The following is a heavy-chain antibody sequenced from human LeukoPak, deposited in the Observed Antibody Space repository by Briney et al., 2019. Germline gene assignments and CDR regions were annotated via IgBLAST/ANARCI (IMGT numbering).Heavy chain of an antibody. CDR1: GYTFGTYC. CDR2: IYPGDSDT. Sequence: GESLKISCKGSGYTFGTYCIAWVRQMPGKGLEWMGIIYPGDSDTTYSPSFQGQVTISADRSISTAYLQWSSLKASDTAIYFCVRLGLTGTALYYFEYWGQGTLVTVSS. V-gene: IGHV5-51*01. J-gene: IGHJ4*02. D-gene: IGHD1-20*01. CDR3: VRLGLTGTALYYFEY.